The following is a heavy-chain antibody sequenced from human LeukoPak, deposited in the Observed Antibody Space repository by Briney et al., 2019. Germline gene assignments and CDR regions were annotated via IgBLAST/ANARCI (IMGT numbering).Heavy chain of an antibody. CDR2: ISGSGGST. J-gene: IGHJ4*02. V-gene: IGHV3-23*01. CDR1: GFTFSSYA. D-gene: IGHD3-10*01. CDR3: AKGSTYYYARPIHY. Sequence: GGSLRLSCAASGFTFSSYAMSWVRQAPGKGLEWVSAISGSGGSTYYADSVKGRFTISRDNSKNTLYLQMNSLRAEDTAVYYCAKGSTYYYARPIHYWGQGTLVTASS.